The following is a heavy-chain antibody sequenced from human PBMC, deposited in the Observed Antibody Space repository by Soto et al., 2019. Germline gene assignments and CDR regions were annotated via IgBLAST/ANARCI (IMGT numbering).Heavy chain of an antibody. CDR3: AKKAELEVGIFDY. Sequence: PGGSLRLSCAAAGFTFSSDGMHWVLQAPGKGLEWVAVISYDGSNKYYADSVKGRFTISRDNSKNTLYLQMNSLRAEDTAVYYCAKKAELEVGIFDYWGQGTLVTVSS. CDR1: GFTFSSDG. D-gene: IGHD1-20*01. CDR2: ISYDGSNK. J-gene: IGHJ4*02. V-gene: IGHV3-30*18.